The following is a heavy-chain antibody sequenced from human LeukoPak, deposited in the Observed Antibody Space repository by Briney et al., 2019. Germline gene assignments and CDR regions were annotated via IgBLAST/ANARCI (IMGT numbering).Heavy chain of an antibody. CDR2: IYYSGNT. CDR3: ARAFSGSGSYYSEMLYYYYYMDV. D-gene: IGHD3-10*01. V-gene: IGHV4-59*01. J-gene: IGHJ6*03. CDR1: GDSISSYY. Sequence: PSETLSLTCTVSGDSISSYYWSWIRQPPGKGLEWIGYIYYSGNTKYNPSLKSRVTISVDTSKNQISLKLNSVTAADTAVYYCARAFSGSGSYYSEMLYYYYYMDVWGKGTTVTISS.